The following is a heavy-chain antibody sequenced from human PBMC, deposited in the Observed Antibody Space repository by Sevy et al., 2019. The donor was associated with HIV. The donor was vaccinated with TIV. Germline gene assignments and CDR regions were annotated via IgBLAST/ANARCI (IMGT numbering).Heavy chain of an antibody. V-gene: IGHV3-7*01. D-gene: IGHD4-4*01. CDR1: GFNFNNHW. CDR3: ARLPTGLQSFNYLLSTYFDS. CDR2: IKQDGSEK. Sequence: WGSLRLSCAASGFNFNNHWMSWVRQAPEKGLEWVANIKQDGSEKYYVDSLKGRFTISRDNANNSLSRQIDGLRAEDTAVYYCARLPTGLQSFNYLLSTYFDSWGQGTLVTVSS. J-gene: IGHJ4*02.